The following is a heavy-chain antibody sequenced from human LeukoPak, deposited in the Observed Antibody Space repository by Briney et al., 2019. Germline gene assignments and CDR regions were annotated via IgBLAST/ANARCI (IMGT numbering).Heavy chain of an antibody. Sequence: KPGGSLRLSCAASGFTFSPYSMNWVRQAPGKGPEWVSSISSSSSYIYYADSVKGRFTISRDNVKNSLYLQMNSLRAEDTAVYYCARGIEYSSSSGYYNYYYMDIWGIGTTVTVSS. D-gene: IGHD6-6*01. V-gene: IGHV3-21*01. J-gene: IGHJ6*03. CDR3: ARGIEYSSSSGYYNYYYMDI. CDR2: ISSSSSYI. CDR1: GFTFSPYS.